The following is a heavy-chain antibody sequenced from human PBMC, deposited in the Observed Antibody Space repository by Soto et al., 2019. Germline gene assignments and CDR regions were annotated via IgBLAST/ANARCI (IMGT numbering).Heavy chain of an antibody. CDR3: ARDPGHIVDVVAAGTMEV. J-gene: IGHJ6*02. CDR1: GFGFSSYA. D-gene: IGHD2-15*01. V-gene: IGHV3-30-3*01. Sequence: QVQLVESGGGVVQSGRSLRLSCAASGFGFSSYAMHWVRQAPGRGLDWVAMISYGGSNKYYGDSLKGRFTISRDNSQNNLYLKMNSLRPEDTAVYYCARDPGHIVDVVAAGTMEVWGQGTTVTVSS. CDR2: ISYGGSNK.